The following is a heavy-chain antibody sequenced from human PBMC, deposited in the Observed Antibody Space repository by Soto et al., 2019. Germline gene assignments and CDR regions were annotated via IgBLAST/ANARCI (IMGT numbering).Heavy chain of an antibody. V-gene: IGHV3-48*02. CDR2: ITSSGTTI. J-gene: IGHJ5*02. D-gene: IGHD6-13*01. CDR3: ARDNGIAGSFDP. Sequence: GGSLRLSCSASGFTFISYAMNCVRQAPGKGLEWISYITSSGTTIFYADSVKGRFTISRDNARNSLYLQMNSLRDEDTSVYYCARDNGIAGSFDPWGQGTLVTVSS. CDR1: GFTFISYA.